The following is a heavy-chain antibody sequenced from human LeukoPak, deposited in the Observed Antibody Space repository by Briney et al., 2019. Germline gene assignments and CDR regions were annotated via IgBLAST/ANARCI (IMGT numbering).Heavy chain of an antibody. V-gene: IGHV3-23*01. J-gene: IGHJ4*02. CDR1: GSTFSCYA. CDR2: ISPSGDRT. Sequence: GGSLRLSCAASGSTFSCYAMSWVRQAPGKGLEWVSFISPSGDRTSNADSVEGRFTISRDNTRNTLYLQMNSLRDEDTGVYYCAIMHGYYDGSGFWVQWGQGTLVTVSS. CDR3: AIMHGYYDGSGFWVQ. D-gene: IGHD3-22*01.